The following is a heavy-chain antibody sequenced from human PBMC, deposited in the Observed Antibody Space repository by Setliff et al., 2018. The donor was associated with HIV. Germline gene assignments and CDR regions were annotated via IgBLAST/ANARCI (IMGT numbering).Heavy chain of an antibody. D-gene: IGHD4-17*01. CDR1: GGSFSNYY. Sequence: SETLSLTCTVYGGSFSNYYTNWIRQPPGKGLEWIGELSPSGTTRSNPSLQSRVTISLDTSNNQFSLKLTSVTAADTAMYYCASFFVTTVTDQDYWGQGTPVTVSS. J-gene: IGHJ4*02. CDR2: LSPSGTT. CDR3: ASFFVTTVTDQDY. V-gene: IGHV4-34*01.